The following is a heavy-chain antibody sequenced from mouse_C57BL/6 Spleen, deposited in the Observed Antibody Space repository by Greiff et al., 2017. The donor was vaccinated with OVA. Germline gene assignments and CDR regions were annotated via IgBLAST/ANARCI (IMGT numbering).Heavy chain of an antibody. CDR3: ARSYYGRYYAMDE. D-gene: IGHD1-1*01. Sequence: EVQLMESGGGLVKPGGSLTLSCAASGFTFSDYGMHWVRQAPEKGLEWVAYISSGSSTIYYADTVKGRITISRDNAKNTLFLQMTSLRSEDTAMYYCARSYYGRYYAMDEWGQGTSVTVSS. V-gene: IGHV5-17*01. CDR2: ISSGSSTI. J-gene: IGHJ4*01. CDR1: GFTFSDYG.